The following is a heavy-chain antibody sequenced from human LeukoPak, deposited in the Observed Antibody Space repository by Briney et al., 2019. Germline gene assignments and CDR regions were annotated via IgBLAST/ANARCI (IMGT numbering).Heavy chain of an antibody. D-gene: IGHD5-12*01. CDR2: VSGSGGST. Sequence: GGSLRLSCAASGFTFSSYAMSWVRQAPGKGLEWVSAVSGSGGSTYYADSVKGRFTISRDNSKNTLYLQMNSLRAEDTAVYYCAKTLMGTWLRNWFDPWGQGTLVTVSS. J-gene: IGHJ5*02. CDR1: GFTFSSYA. CDR3: AKTLMGTWLRNWFDP. V-gene: IGHV3-23*01.